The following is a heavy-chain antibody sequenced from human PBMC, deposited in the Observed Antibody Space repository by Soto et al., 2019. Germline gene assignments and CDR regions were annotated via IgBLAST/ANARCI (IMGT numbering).Heavy chain of an antibody. CDR1: GYTFTIYP. Sequence: ASVKVSCRSSGYTFTIYPMHWVRQAPGQGLEWMGWINAGNGDTKYSQKFQGRVTITRDTSASTAYMELSSLRSEDTAVYYCARDWTHYDSSGPGDYWGQGTLVTVSS. V-gene: IGHV1-3*01. J-gene: IGHJ4*02. CDR3: ARDWTHYDSSGPGDY. CDR2: INAGNGDT. D-gene: IGHD3-22*01.